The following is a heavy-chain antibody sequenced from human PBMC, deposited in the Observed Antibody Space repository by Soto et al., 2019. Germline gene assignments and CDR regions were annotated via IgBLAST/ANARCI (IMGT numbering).Heavy chain of an antibody. V-gene: IGHV1-18*01. CDR1: GYTFTSYG. D-gene: IGHD1-1*01. J-gene: IGHJ4*02. CDR2: ISGYNGNT. Sequence: ASVKVSCKASGYTFTSYGISWVRQAPGQGLEWMGWISGYNGNTNYPQKLQGRVTMTTDTSTTTAYMELRSLRSDDTAVYYCARDWKDRPGDYWGQGTLVTVSS. CDR3: ARDWKDRPGDY.